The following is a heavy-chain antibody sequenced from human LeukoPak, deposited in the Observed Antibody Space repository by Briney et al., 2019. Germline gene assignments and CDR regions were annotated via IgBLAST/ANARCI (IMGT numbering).Heavy chain of an antibody. D-gene: IGHD3-3*01. Sequence: GGSLRLSCAASGFTFSSYAMSWVRQAPGKGLEWVSAISSSGANTYYADSVKGRFTISRDNAKNSLYLQMNSLRAEDTAVYYCARTVLRFLEWLPDNWFDPWGQGTLVTVSS. CDR3: ARTVLRFLEWLPDNWFDP. V-gene: IGHV3-23*01. CDR1: GFTFSSYA. CDR2: ISSSGANT. J-gene: IGHJ5*02.